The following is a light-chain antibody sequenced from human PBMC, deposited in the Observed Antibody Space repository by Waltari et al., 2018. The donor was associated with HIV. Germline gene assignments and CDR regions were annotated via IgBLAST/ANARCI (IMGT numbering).Light chain of an antibody. V-gene: IGLV2-18*02. CDR2: DVS. CDR3: SSYTSSSTPVV. J-gene: IGLJ2*01. Sequence: QSALTQPPSVSGSPGQSVTISCTGTSSDVGGYNRVSWYQQPPGTAPKLMIYDVSNRPSGVPNRFSGSKSGNTASLTISGLQAEDEADYYCSSYTSSSTPVVFGAGTKLTVL. CDR1: SSDVGGYNR.